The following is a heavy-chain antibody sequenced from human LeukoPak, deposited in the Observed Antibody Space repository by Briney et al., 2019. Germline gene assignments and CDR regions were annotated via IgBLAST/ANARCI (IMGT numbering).Heavy chain of an antibody. CDR3: ARGDYYYYYMDV. CDR2: IYYSGST. Sequence: SETLSLTCTASGGSISSSSYYWGWIRQPPGKGLEWIGSIYYSGSTYYNPSLKSRVTISVDTSKNQFSLKLSSVTAADTAVYYCARGDYYYYYMDVWGKGTTVTVSS. V-gene: IGHV4-39*07. J-gene: IGHJ6*03. CDR1: GGSISSSSYY.